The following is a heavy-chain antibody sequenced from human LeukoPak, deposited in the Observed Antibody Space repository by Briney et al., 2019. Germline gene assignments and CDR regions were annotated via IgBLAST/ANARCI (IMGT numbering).Heavy chain of an antibody. CDR3: ARVFPPDTYYYDSSGYFLDY. Sequence: SETLSLTCTVSGYSISSGYYWGWIRQPPGKGLEWIGSIYHSGSTYYNPSLKSRVTISVDTSKNQFSLKLSSVTAADTAVYYCARVFPPDTYYYDSSGYFLDYWGQGTPVTVSS. V-gene: IGHV4-38-2*02. J-gene: IGHJ4*02. D-gene: IGHD3-22*01. CDR1: GYSISSGYY. CDR2: IYHSGST.